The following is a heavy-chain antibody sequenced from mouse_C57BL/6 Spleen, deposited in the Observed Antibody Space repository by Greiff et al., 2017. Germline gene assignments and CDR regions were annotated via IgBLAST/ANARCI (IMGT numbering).Heavy chain of an antibody. D-gene: IGHD2-4*01. CDR2: ISYDGSN. CDR1: GYSITSGYY. V-gene: IGHV3-6*01. J-gene: IGHJ3*01. CDR3: ASYDYDWFAY. Sequence: VQLQQSGPGLVKPSQSLSLTCSVTGYSITSGYYWNWIRQFPGNKLEWMGYISYDGSNNYNPSLKNRISITRDTSKNQFFLKLNSVTTEDTATYYCASYDYDWFAYWGQGTLVTVSA.